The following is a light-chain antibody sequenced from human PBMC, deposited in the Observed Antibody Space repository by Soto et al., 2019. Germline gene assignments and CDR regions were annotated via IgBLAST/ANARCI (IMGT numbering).Light chain of an antibody. CDR2: EVS. CDR1: SSDVGSYNL. V-gene: IGLV2-23*02. J-gene: IGLJ1*01. CDR3: CSYAGPITFYV. Sequence: QSALTQPASVSGSPGQSITISCTGTSSDVGSYNLVSWYQQHPGKAPKLMIYEVSKRPSGVSNRFSGSKSGNTASLTISGLQAEDEASYYCCSYAGPITFYVFGTGTKLTVL.